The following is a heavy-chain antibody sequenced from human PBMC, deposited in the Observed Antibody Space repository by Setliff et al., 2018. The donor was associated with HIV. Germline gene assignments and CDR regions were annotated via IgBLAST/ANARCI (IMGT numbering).Heavy chain of an antibody. Sequence: ASVKVSCKASGYTFTTYAIHWVRQAPGQRLEWMGWVNAGNGNTKYSQKFQGRVTITRDTSASTAYMELSSLRSEDTAVYYCAKEQASEVEAFDIWGQGTMVT. V-gene: IGHV1-3*01. D-gene: IGHD3-3*01. CDR1: GYTFTTYA. J-gene: IGHJ3*02. CDR3: AKEQASEVEAFDI. CDR2: VNAGNGNT.